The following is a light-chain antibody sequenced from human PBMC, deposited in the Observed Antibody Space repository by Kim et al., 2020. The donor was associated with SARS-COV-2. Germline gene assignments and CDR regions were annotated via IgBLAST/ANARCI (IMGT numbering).Light chain of an antibody. CDR3: QQDYNLPGS. V-gene: IGKV3D-7*01. CDR1: QSVSSSY. J-gene: IGKJ2*03. CDR2: GAS. Sequence: PGARVTLSCRASQSVSSSYLTWYQQKPGQAPKLLIYGASTRATSIPARFSGSGSGTDFTLTISSLQPEDFAVYYCQQDYNLPGSFGQVTKLE.